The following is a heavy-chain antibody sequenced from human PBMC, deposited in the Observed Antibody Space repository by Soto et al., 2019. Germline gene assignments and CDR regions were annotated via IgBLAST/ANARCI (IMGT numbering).Heavy chain of an antibody. Sequence: QITLKESGPTLVKPTQTLTLTCTFSGFSLSTSGVAVGWIRQPPGKALEWLALIYWDDDKRYSPSLKNRLTITKDTSKNRVVLTMTNMDPVDTATYYCAHRRLYSGSYTWFDPWGQGTLVTVSS. CDR2: IYWDDDK. J-gene: IGHJ5*02. CDR3: AHRRLYSGSYTWFDP. V-gene: IGHV2-5*02. CDR1: GFSLSTSGVA. D-gene: IGHD1-26*01.